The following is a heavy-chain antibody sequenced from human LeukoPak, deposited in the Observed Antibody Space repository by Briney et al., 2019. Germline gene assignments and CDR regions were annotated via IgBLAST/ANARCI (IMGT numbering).Heavy chain of an antibody. D-gene: IGHD2-21*01. CDR2: ISAYNGNT. J-gene: IGHJ6*02. CDR1: GYTFTSYG. V-gene: IGHV1-18*01. Sequence: ASVKVSCKASGYTFTSYGISWVRPAPGQGLEWMGWISAYNGNTNNAQKLQGRVTMTTDTSKSTAYMELRSLRSDDTAVYYCAIVAYSNYDYGMDVWGQGTTVTVSS. CDR3: AIVAYSNYDYGMDV.